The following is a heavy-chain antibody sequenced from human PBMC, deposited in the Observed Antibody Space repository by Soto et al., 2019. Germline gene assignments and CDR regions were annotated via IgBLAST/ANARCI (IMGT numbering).Heavy chain of an antibody. D-gene: IGHD6-19*01. V-gene: IGHV3-23*01. CDR3: AKDVWSPRGGAVAGTSLDY. J-gene: IGHJ4*02. Sequence: GGSLRLSCAASGFTFSSYAMSWVRQAPGKGLEWVSAISGSGGSTYYADSVKGRFTISRDNSKNTLYLQMNSLRAEDTAVYYCAKDVWSPRGGAVAGTSLDYWGQGTLVTVSS. CDR1: GFTFSSYA. CDR2: ISGSGGST.